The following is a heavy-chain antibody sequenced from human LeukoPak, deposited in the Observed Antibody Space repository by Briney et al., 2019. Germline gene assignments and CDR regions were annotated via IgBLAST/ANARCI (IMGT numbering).Heavy chain of an antibody. J-gene: IGHJ3*02. V-gene: IGHV3-13*01. CDR1: GFTFSNYD. CDR2: IGTGGDT. D-gene: IGHD3-22*01. CDR3: ARAARFYGSSGAHAFDI. Sequence: GGSLRLSCVASGFTFSNYDMHWVRQGTGGGLEWVSGIGTGGDTHYPDSVKGRFTISRENAKNSLYLQMNSLRVGDTAMYYCARAARFYGSSGAHAFDIWGQGTMVTVS.